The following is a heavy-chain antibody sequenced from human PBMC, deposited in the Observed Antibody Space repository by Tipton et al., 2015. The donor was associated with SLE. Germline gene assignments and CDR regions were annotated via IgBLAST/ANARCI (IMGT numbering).Heavy chain of an antibody. V-gene: IGHV1-18*01. J-gene: IGHJ4*02. Sequence: QVQLVQSGAEVRKPGASVKVSCKASGYHFTTYSISWVRQAPGQGLEWMGWVSAYNDNTNYAQKFQDRVTMTTDTSTSTAYMELRSLRSDDTAAYFCARIYGHDVLDYWGQGTLVTVSS. CDR2: VSAYNDNT. CDR1: GYHFTTYS. D-gene: IGHD4-17*01. CDR3: ARIYGHDVLDY.